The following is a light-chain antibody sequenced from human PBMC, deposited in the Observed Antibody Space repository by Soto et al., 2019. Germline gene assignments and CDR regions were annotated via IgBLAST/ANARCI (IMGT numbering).Light chain of an antibody. CDR1: QTVINY. CDR2: DAS. Sequence: EVLLTQSPATLSLSPGERATLSCRASQTVINYLAWFQQKPGQAPRLLIYDASNRAAGIPARFSGSGSGTDFTLTISSLEPEDFAVYYCQQRYNWPTITFGQGTRLEIK. V-gene: IGKV3-11*01. J-gene: IGKJ5*01. CDR3: QQRYNWPTIT.